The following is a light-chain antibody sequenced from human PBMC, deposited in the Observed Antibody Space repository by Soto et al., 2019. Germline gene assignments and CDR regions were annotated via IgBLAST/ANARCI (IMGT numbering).Light chain of an antibody. V-gene: IGKV3-11*01. CDR2: DAS. Sequence: EIVLTQSPATLSLSPGERATLSFRASQSVSSYLAWYQQKPGQAPRLLIYDASNRSTGIPARFSGSGSGTDFTLTISSLEPEDFAVYYCQQRINWPRFGQGTKVESK. CDR1: QSVSSY. J-gene: IGKJ2*03. CDR3: QQRINWPR.